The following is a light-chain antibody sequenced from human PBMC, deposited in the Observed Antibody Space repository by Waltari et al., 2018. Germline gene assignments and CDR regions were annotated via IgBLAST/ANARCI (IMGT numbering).Light chain of an antibody. J-gene: IGLJ1*01. Sequence: QPALTQPASVSGSPGQSSTISCTGARSDVGTYDLFPWYQHHPGKAPKLILYEVTKRPSVISYRFSGSKSGNSASLTISGLQAEDEADYYCSSYTGSFACLYVFGTGTKVTVL. CDR3: SSYTGSFACLYV. CDR2: EVT. CDR1: RSDVGTYDL. V-gene: IGLV2-23*02.